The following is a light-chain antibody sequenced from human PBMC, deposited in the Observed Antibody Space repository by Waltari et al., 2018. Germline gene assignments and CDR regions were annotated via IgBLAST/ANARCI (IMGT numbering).Light chain of an antibody. J-gene: IGLJ2*01. CDR2: DVG. Sequence: HSALTQPASVSGSPRQSISISCTGTSSDVGSYSYVSWYQPQPGTAPKLMVYDVGVRACGVSMRFSGPKAGNTASLTISGLQAEDEATYYCSSYPNTSPYVLFGGGTKFTVL. CDR1: SSDVGSYSY. V-gene: IGLV2-14*03. CDR3: SSYPNTSPYVL.